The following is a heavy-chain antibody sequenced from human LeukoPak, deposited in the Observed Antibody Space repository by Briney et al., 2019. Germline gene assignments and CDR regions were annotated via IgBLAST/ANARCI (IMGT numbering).Heavy chain of an antibody. CDR1: GYTFTGYY. V-gene: IGHV1-2*02. CDR2: INPNSGGT. CDR3: ARGLRKTVVVMGFDY. Sequence: ASVKVSCKASGYTFTGYYMHWVRQAPGQGLEWMGWINPNSGGTNYAQKFQGRVTMTRDTSISTAYMELSRLRSDDTAVYYCARGLRKTVVVMGFDYWGQGTLVTVSS. D-gene: IGHD3-22*01. J-gene: IGHJ4*02.